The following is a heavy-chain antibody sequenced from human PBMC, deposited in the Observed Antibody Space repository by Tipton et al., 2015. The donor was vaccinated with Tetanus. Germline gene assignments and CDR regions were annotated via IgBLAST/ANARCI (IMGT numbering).Heavy chain of an antibody. CDR2: IKRDGSSI. CDR3: ARGGGMYGQYFDS. Sequence: SLRLSCAASGFTFSSDWMHWVRQAPGKGLVWVSRIKRDGSSISYEDSVKGRFTISRDNAKNTLYLQMNSLRVEDTAMYYCARGGGMYGQYFDSWGQGTLVTVSS. D-gene: IGHD1-1*01. V-gene: IGHV3-74*01. CDR1: GFTFSSDW. J-gene: IGHJ4*02.